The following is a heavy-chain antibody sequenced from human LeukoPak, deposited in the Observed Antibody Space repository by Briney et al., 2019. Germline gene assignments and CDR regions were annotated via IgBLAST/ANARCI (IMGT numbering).Heavy chain of an antibody. V-gene: IGHV1-2*02. CDR2: INPNSGGA. CDR1: GYTFTGYY. J-gene: IGHJ4*02. CDR3: ARGPSTTVTNRNYFDY. D-gene: IGHD4-11*01. Sequence: GASVKVSCKASGYTFTGYYMHWVRQAPGQGLEWMGWINPNSGGANYAQKFQGRVTMTRDASISTACMELSRLRSDDTAVYYCARGPSTTVTNRNYFDYWGQGTLVTVSS.